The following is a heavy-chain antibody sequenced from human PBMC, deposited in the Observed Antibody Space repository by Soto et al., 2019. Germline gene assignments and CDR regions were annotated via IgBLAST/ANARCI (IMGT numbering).Heavy chain of an antibody. V-gene: IGHV4-61*01. CDR3: ARGLAYY. CDR2: IYYSGST. CDR1: GGSVSSGSYY. J-gene: IGHJ4*02. Sequence: QVQLQESGPGLVKPSETLSLTCTVSGGSVSSGSYYWSWIRQPPGKGLEWIGYIYYSGSTNYNPSLKSRVTISVDTSKNQFSLKLSSVTAADTAVYYCARGLAYYWGQGTLVTVSS.